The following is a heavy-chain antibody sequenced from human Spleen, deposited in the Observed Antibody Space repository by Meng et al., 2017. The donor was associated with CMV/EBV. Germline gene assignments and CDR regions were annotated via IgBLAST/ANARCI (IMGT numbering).Heavy chain of an antibody. CDR3: VKDIHSLD. CDR1: GFTFSNYG. V-gene: IGHV3-30*02. D-gene: IGHD2-15*01. Sequence: GGSLRLSCAASGFTFSNYGMHWVRQAPGKGLEWVAFIRYDGNAQYYGDSVKGRFTISRDNSKNTLYLQMDSLRPEDTATYYCVKDIHSLDWGQGTLVTVSS. J-gene: IGHJ4*02. CDR2: IRYDGNAQ.